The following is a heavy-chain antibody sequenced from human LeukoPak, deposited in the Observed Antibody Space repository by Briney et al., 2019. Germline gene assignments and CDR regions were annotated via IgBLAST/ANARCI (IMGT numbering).Heavy chain of an antibody. CDR1: GFTFSGSA. CDR3: TRGAPSSGYYYEEGGFDY. V-gene: IGHV3-73*01. D-gene: IGHD3-22*01. Sequence: PGGSLKLSCAASGFTFSGSAMHWVRQASGKGLEWVGRIRSKANSYATAYAASVKGRFTISRDDSKNTAYLQMNSLKTEDTAVYYCTRGAPSSGYYYEEGGFDYWGQGTLVTVSS. J-gene: IGHJ4*02. CDR2: IRSKANSYAT.